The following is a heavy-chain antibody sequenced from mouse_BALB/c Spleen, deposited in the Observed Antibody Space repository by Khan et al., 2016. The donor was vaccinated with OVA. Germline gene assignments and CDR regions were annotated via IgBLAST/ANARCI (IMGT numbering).Heavy chain of an antibody. V-gene: IGHV1-9*01. D-gene: IGHD1-1*01. J-gene: IGHJ3*01. CDR1: GYTFSSYW. CDR3: ARGKYYGRTSWFGY. CDR2: ILPGSNST. Sequence: VQLQQSGAELMKPGASVKISCKATGYTFSSYWIEWVKQRPGHGLEWIGEILPGSNSTNYNERFKGKATITADTASNTASMQLSSLTSEDSAIYCCARGKYYGRTSWFGYWGQGTLVTVSA.